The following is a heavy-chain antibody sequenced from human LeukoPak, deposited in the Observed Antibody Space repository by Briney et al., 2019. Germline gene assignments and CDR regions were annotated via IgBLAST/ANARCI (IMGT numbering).Heavy chain of an antibody. CDR1: GYTFTSYR. CDR3: ARDPLGYCTSITCLDGMDV. CDR2: ISAYNGNT. Sequence: ASVKVSCKASGYTFTSYRISWVRQAPGQGLEWMGWISAYNGNTNYAQKLQGRVTMTTDTSTRTAYMELRSLRSDDTAVYYCARDPLGYCTSITCLDGMDVWGRGTTVTVSS. J-gene: IGHJ6*02. V-gene: IGHV1-18*01. D-gene: IGHD2-2*01.